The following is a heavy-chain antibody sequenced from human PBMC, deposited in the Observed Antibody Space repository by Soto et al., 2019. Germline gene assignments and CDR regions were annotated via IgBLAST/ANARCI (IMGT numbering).Heavy chain of an antibody. CDR1: GYTFSGYN. Sequence: QVQLVQSGAEVKKAAASVEVSCEAGGYTFSGYNLHWVRPAPGRGLGWRGWINPNSGGTNYAQKFQGRVTMTRDTSISTAYMELSRLRSDDTAVYYCARGPHGDYRDLGDYWGQGTLVTVSS. V-gene: IGHV1-2*02. J-gene: IGHJ4*02. D-gene: IGHD4-17*01. CDR3: ARGPHGDYRDLGDY. CDR2: INPNSGGT.